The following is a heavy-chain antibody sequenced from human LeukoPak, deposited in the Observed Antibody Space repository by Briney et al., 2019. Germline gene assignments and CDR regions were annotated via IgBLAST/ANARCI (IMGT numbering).Heavy chain of an antibody. CDR1: GFTFSRYA. Sequence: GGSLRLSCAASGFTFSRYAMHWVRQAPGKGLEWVPYISSGSSTIKYADSVKGRFTISRDNAKNSLHLQMHSLRPEDTAVYYCARDVPKGSCYSEECFLYWRQGTQVTVSS. D-gene: IGHD2-15*01. CDR2: ISSGSSTI. V-gene: IGHV3-48*03. J-gene: IGHJ1*01. CDR3: ARDVPKGSCYSEECFLY.